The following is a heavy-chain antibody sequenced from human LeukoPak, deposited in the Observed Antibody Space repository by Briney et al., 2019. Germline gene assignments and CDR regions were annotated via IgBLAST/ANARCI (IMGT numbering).Heavy chain of an antibody. CDR1: GFTFSSYG. Sequence: GRSLRLSCAASGFTFSSYGMHWVRQAPGKGLEWVAVIWYDGSNKYYADPVKGRFTVSRDNSKNTLYLQMNSLRVEDTAGYYCAKSPVPYCSGGSCYGMDVWGQGTTVTVSS. D-gene: IGHD2-15*01. V-gene: IGHV3-33*06. CDR2: IWYDGSNK. J-gene: IGHJ6*02. CDR3: AKSPVPYCSGGSCYGMDV.